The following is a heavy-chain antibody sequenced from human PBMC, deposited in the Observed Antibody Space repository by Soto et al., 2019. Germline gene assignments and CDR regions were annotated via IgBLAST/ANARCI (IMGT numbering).Heavy chain of an antibody. CDR1: GFTFSSYG. D-gene: IGHD3-3*02. V-gene: IGHV3-30*03. J-gene: IGHJ4*02. Sequence: QVQLVESGGGVVQPGRSLRLSCAASGFTFSSYGMHWVRQAPGKGLEWVAVISYDGSNKYYADSVKGRFNISRDNSKNTLYLQMNSRRAEDTAVYYCESELADPFDYWGQGTLVTVSS. CDR2: ISYDGSNK. CDR3: ESELADPFDY.